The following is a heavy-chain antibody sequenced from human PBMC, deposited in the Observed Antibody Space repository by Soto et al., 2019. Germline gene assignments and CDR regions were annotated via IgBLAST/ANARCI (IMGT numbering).Heavy chain of an antibody. CDR3: QAEDGIRDVRSVSAFLLNRSSDL. V-gene: IGHV3-33*01. Sequence: GKGLEWVAVIWYDGSNKYYADSVKGRFTISRDNSKNTMYLQMNSLRAEDTAVFFFQAEDGIRDVRSVSAFLLNRSSDL. J-gene: IGHJ2*01. D-gene: IGHD3-10*02. CDR2: IWYDGSNK.